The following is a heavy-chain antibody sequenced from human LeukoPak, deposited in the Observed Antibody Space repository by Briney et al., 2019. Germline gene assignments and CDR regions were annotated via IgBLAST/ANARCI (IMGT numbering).Heavy chain of an antibody. Sequence: GGSLRLSCAGSGFTFSSYAMTWVRQAPGKGLEWVSSISGSGGSTYYADFVKGRFTISRDNSKNTVYVQMNSLRAEDTAIYYCAKDRDASCYNIFDYWGQGTLVTVSS. CDR2: ISGSGGST. D-gene: IGHD2-2*02. CDR1: GFTFSSYA. CDR3: AKDRDASCYNIFDY. J-gene: IGHJ4*02. V-gene: IGHV3-23*01.